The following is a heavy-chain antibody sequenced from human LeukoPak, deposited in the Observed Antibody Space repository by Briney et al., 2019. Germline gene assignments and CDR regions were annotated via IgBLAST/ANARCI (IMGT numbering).Heavy chain of an antibody. CDR1: GGSISSYY. Sequence: SETLSLTCTVSGGSISSYYWSWIRPPLGKGLGRMGYIYYSGSTNYNPSLKSRVTISVDTSKNQFSLKLSSVTAADTAVYYCARAVTPSGIYLDYFDYWGQGTLVTVSS. V-gene: IGHV4-59*01. CDR3: ARAVTPSGIYLDYFDY. J-gene: IGHJ4*02. CDR2: IYYSGST. D-gene: IGHD1-26*01.